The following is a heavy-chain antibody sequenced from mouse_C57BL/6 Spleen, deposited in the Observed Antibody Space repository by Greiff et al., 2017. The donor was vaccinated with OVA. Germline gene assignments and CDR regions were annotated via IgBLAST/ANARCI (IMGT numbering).Heavy chain of an antibody. J-gene: IGHJ2*01. CDR3: ATNSNYFDY. CDR1: GYTFTGYW. V-gene: IGHV1-9*01. CDR2: ILPGSGST. D-gene: IGHD2-5*01. Sequence: VQLQQSGAELMKPGASVKLSCKATGYTFTGYWIEWIGEILPGSGSTNYNEKFKGKATFTADTSSNTAYMQLSSLTTEDSAIYYCATNSNYFDYWGQGTTLTVSS.